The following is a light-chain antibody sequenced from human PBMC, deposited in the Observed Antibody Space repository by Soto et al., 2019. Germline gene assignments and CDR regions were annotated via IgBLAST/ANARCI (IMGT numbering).Light chain of an antibody. J-gene: IGKJ5*01. CDR2: GAS. V-gene: IGKV3-20*01. CDR1: ESVTSAY. CDR3: QQYGSSST. Sequence: PVERVTLSCRTSESVTSAYLAWYQQKPGQAPRLLIYGASSRATGIPDRFSGSGSGTDFTLTISRLEPDDFAVYYCQQYGSSSTFGQGTRLEIK.